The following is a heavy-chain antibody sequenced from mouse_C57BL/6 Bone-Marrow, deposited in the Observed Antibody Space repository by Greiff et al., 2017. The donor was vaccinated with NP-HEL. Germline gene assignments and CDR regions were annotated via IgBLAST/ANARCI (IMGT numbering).Heavy chain of an antibody. D-gene: IGHD1-1*01. CDR1: GFNIKNTY. CDR3: ARDFTTVVALYAMDY. CDR2: IDPANGNT. Sequence: VHVKQSVAELVRPGASVKLSCTASGFNIKNTYMHWVKQRPEQGLEWIGRIDPANGNTKYAPKFQGKAPITADTSSNTAYLQLSSLTSEDTAIYYSARDFTTVVALYAMDYWGQGTSVTVSS. J-gene: IGHJ4*01. V-gene: IGHV14-3*01.